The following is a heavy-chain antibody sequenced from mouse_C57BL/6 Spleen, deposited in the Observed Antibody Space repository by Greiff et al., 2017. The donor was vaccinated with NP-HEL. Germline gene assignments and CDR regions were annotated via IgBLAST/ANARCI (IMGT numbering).Heavy chain of an antibody. D-gene: IGHD1-1*01. J-gene: IGHJ2*01. CDR2: IHPNSGST. CDR1: GYTFTSYW. Sequence: QVQLQQPGAELVKPGASVKLSCKASGYTFTSYWMHWVKQRPGQGLEWIGMIHPNSGSTNYNEKFKSKATLTVDKSSSTTYMQLSSLTSEDSAVYYCARPSGSSPYYFDYWGQGTTLTVSS. CDR3: ARPSGSSPYYFDY. V-gene: IGHV1-64*01.